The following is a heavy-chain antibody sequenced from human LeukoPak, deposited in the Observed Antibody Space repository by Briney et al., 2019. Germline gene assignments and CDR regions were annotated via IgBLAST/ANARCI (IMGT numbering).Heavy chain of an antibody. V-gene: IGHV4-39*07. CDR3: ARTIAAAGFDAFDI. CDR2: IYYSGST. D-gene: IGHD6-13*01. CDR1: GGSVSSSSYY. J-gene: IGHJ3*02. Sequence: SETLSLTCTVSGGSVSSSSYYWGWIRQPPAKGLEWIGNIYYSGSTYYNPSLKSRVTISVDTSKNQFSLKLTSVTAADTAVYYCARTIAAAGFDAFDIWGQGTMVTVSS.